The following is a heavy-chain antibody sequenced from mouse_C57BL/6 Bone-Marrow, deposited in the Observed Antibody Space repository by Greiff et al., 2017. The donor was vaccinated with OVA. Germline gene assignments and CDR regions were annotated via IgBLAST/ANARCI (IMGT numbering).Heavy chain of an antibody. D-gene: IGHD2-3*01. V-gene: IGHV5-17*01. CDR2: ISSGSSTI. J-gene: IGHJ3*01. CDR3: ARGWLLPWFAD. Sequence: EVMLVESGGGLVKPGGSLKLSCAASGFTFSDYGMHWVRQAPEKGLEWVAYISSGSSTIYYADTVKGRFTISRDNAKNTLFLQMTSLRSEDTAMYYCARGWLLPWFADWGQGTLVTVSA. CDR1: GFTFSDYG.